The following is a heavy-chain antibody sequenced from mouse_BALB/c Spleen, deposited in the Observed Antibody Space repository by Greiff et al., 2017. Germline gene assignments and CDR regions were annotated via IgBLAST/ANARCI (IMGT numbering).Heavy chain of an antibody. D-gene: IGHD2-1*01. CDR1: GYSFTSYY. CDR2: IFPGSGNT. V-gene: IGHV1-66*01. CDR3: ARVVYYGNYDFDY. Sequence: QVQLKESGPELVKPGASVKISCKASGYSFTSYYIHWVKQRPGQGLEWIGWIFPGSGNTKYNEKFKGKATLTADTSSSTAYMQLSSLTSEDSAVYFCARVVYYGNYDFDYWGQGTTLTVSS. J-gene: IGHJ2*01.